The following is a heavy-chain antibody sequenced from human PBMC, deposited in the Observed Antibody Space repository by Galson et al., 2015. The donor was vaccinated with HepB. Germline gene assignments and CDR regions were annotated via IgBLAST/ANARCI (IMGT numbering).Heavy chain of an antibody. CDR1: GFTFSSYS. V-gene: IGHV3-21*01. J-gene: IGHJ6*02. D-gene: IGHD3-16*02. CDR2: ISSSSSYI. Sequence: SLRLSCAASGFTFSSYSMNWVRQAPGKGLEWVSSISSSSSYIYYADSVKGRFTVSRDNAKNSLYLQMNSLRAEDTAVYYCARDRFMITFGGVIVIGVDPGSHYYYGMDVWGQGTTVTVSS. CDR3: ARDRFMITFGGVIVIGVDPGSHYYYGMDV.